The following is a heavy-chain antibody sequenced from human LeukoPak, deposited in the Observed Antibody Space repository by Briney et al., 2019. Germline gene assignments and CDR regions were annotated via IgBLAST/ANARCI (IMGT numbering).Heavy chain of an antibody. CDR2: INQDGSET. Sequence: GGSLRLSCAASGFTFSAYWMNWVRQAPGEGLEWVANINQDGSETYFVDSVKGRFTISRDNAKNSLYLQMNSLRADDTAVYYCARLDASGLDYWGQGTLVTVSS. D-gene: IGHD6-19*01. V-gene: IGHV3-7*01. CDR3: ARLDASGLDY. CDR1: GFTFSAYW. J-gene: IGHJ4*02.